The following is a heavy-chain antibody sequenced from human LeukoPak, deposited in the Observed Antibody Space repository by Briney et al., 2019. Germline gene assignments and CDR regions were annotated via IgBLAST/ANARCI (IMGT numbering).Heavy chain of an antibody. D-gene: IGHD3-22*01. V-gene: IGHV4-59*01. CDR2: IYYSGST. J-gene: IGHJ5*02. CDR3: ARSDSSGYYYVSGFDP. CDR1: GGSISSYY. Sequence: SETLSLTCTVSGGSISSYYWSWLRQPPGKGLEWIGYIYYSGSTNYNPSLKSRVTISVDTSKNQFSLKLSSVTAADTAVYYCARSDSSGYYYVSGFDPWGQGTLVTVSS.